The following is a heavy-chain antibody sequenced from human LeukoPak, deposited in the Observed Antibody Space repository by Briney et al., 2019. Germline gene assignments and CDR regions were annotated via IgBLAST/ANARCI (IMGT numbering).Heavy chain of an antibody. J-gene: IGHJ6*03. CDR1: GFTFSSYA. D-gene: IGHD2-2*01. CDR2: ISYDGSNK. V-gene: IGHV3-30*04. CDR3: AKLGSCSSTSCYYYYYYMDV. Sequence: GGSLRLSCAASGFTFSSYAIHWVRQAPGKGLEGVAVISYDGSNKYYADSVKGRFTISRDNSKNTLYLQMNSLRAEDTAVYYCAKLGSCSSTSCYYYYYYMDVWGKGTTVTISS.